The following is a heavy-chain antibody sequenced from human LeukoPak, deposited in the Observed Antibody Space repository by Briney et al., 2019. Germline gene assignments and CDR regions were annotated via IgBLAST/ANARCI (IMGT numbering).Heavy chain of an antibody. Sequence: PGGPLRLSCAASGFTLSSCGMHWVRQAPGKGLEWVAVITYDGITTYFDDSVKGRFTISRDTSKSMLYLQMNSLRPEDTAVYYCVKEQSSGNYRTADFWGQGTLVTVSS. V-gene: IGHV3-30*18. D-gene: IGHD3-10*01. J-gene: IGHJ4*02. CDR1: GFTLSSCG. CDR3: VKEQSSGNYRTADF. CDR2: ITYDGITT.